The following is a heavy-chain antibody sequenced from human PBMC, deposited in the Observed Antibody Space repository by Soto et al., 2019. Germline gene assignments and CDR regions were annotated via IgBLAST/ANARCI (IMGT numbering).Heavy chain of an antibody. CDR2: IFYTGNF. Sequence: SETLSLTCTVSGVSITSYYWGWIRQPPGKELEFIAFIFYTGNFKYNPSFNTRVTMSLDASKNQVSLKLSSVTAADTAVYYCARLAHGDHFDSWGQGTLVTVSS. CDR1: GVSITSYY. V-gene: IGHV4-59*08. J-gene: IGHJ4*02. CDR3: ARLAHGDHFDS. D-gene: IGHD4-17*01.